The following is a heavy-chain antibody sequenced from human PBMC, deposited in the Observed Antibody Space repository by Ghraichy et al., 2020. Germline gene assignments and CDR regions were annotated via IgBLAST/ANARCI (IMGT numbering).Heavy chain of an antibody. D-gene: IGHD6-13*01. J-gene: IGHJ3*01. Sequence: ETLSLTCAVYGGSFSEYYWSWIRQPPGKGLEWIADVSRGGSANYNPSLQSRVTISIDTSKNQVYLRLNSVTAADTAVYYCAREGIWPYSRSWYRGFDVWGQGSLVTVSS. CDR3: AREGIWPYSRSWYRGFDV. V-gene: IGHV4-34*01. CDR1: GGSFSEYY. CDR2: VSRGGSA.